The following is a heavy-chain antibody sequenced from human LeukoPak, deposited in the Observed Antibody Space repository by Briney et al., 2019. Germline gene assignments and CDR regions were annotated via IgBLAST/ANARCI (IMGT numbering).Heavy chain of an antibody. J-gene: IGHJ4*02. CDR2: ISYDGSNK. D-gene: IGHD2-15*01. Sequence: QAGGSLRLSCAASGFTFSSYGMHWVRQAPGKGLEWVAVISYDGSNKYYADSVEGRFTISRDNSKNTLYLQMNSLRAEDTAVYYCARDLPSGWQSGYWGQGTLVTVSS. CDR3: ARDLPSGWQSGY. V-gene: IGHV3-30*03. CDR1: GFTFSSYG.